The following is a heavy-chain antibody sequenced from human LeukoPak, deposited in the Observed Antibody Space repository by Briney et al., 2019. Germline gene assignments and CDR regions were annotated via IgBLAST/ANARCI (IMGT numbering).Heavy chain of an antibody. Sequence: ASVKVSCKASGYTFTSYYMHWVRQAPGQGREWMGRINPSGGSTSYAQKFQGRVTMTRDTSTSTVYMELSSLRSEDTAVYYCARDPGYGSGSYYRSYYGMDVWGKGTTVTVSS. CDR2: INPSGGST. CDR1: GYTFTSYY. V-gene: IGHV1-46*01. CDR3: ARDPGYGSGSYYRSYYGMDV. J-gene: IGHJ6*04. D-gene: IGHD3-10*01.